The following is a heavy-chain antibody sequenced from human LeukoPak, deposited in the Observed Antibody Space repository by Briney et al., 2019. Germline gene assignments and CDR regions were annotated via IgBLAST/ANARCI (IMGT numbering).Heavy chain of an antibody. Sequence: ASVKVSCKASGGTFSSYAISWVRQAPGQGLEWMGGIIPIFGTANYAQKFQGRVTITTDESTSTAYMELSSLRSEDTAVYYCARAPEAAPYYYYYMDVWGKGTTVTVSS. D-gene: IGHD6-6*01. CDR3: ARAPEAAPYYYYYMDV. J-gene: IGHJ6*03. CDR1: GGTFSSYA. V-gene: IGHV1-69*05. CDR2: IIPIFGTA.